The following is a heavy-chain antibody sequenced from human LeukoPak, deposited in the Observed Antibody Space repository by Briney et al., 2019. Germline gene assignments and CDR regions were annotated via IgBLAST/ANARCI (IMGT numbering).Heavy chain of an antibody. J-gene: IGHJ3*02. CDR3: ASVGPDYYDSSGYDAFDI. D-gene: IGHD3-22*01. CDR1: GYSFTSYW. CDR2: IYPGDSDT. V-gene: IGHV5-51*01. Sequence: GESLKISCKGSGYSFTSYWIGWVRQMPGKGLEWMGIIYPGDSDTRYSPSFQGQVTISADESISTAYLQWCSLKASDTAMYYCASVGPDYYDSSGYDAFDIWGQGTMVTVSS.